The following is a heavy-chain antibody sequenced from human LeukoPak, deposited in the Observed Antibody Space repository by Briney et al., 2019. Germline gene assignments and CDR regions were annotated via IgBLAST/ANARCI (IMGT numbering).Heavy chain of an antibody. CDR1: GYTFTGYY. CDR3: ARTPLSGSGWFRQYGIWYYYMDV. V-gene: IGHV1-2*02. CDR2: INPNTGGT. D-gene: IGHD6-19*01. J-gene: IGHJ6*03. Sequence: ASVKVSCKASGYTFTGYYMHWVRQAPGQGLEWMGWINPNTGGTNYAQKFQGRVTMTRDTSISTAYMDLSRLRSDDTAVYYCARTPLSGSGWFRQYGIWYYYMDVWGKGTTVTVSS.